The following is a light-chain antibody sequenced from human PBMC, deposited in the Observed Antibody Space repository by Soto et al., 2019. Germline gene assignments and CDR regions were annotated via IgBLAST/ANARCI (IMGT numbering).Light chain of an antibody. CDR3: RHFGKSPLT. V-gene: IGKV3-20*01. CDR1: RTVTNNQ. Sequence: EIVLTQSPGTLSLSPGERATLSCRASRTVTNNQLAWYQQKPGQAPRLLIYGASHRATGIPDRFSGSGSGTDFSLTISRLEPEDFAVYFCRHFGKSPLTFGQGTKVDIK. J-gene: IGKJ1*01. CDR2: GAS.